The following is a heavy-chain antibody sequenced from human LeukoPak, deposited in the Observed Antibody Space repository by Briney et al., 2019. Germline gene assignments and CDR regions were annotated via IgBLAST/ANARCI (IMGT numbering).Heavy chain of an antibody. V-gene: IGHV3-23*01. D-gene: IGHD3-22*01. Sequence: GGSLRLSCAGSGFSFSTYSMNWVRQAPGKGLEWVSGITGSGANTYYADSVKGRFTISRDNSKNTLYLRMNSLRAEDTAVYYCYYYDSSGFYPQTKIDYWGQGTLVAVSS. CDR2: ITGSGANT. CDR3: YYYDSSGFYPQTKIDY. CDR1: GFSFSTYS. J-gene: IGHJ4*02.